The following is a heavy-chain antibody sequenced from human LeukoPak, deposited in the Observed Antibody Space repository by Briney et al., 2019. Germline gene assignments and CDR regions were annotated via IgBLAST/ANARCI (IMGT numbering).Heavy chain of an antibody. D-gene: IGHD3-3*01. V-gene: IGHV1-24*01. CDR1: GYTLTDLS. CDR2: FDPEDGET. Sequence: ASVKVSCKVSGYTLTDLSMHWERQAPGKGLEWVGGFDPEDGETIYAQKFQGRVIMTEDTSTDTAYMELSSLRSEDTAVYYCARSKRSGGFDYWGQGTLVTVSS. J-gene: IGHJ4*02. CDR3: ARSKRSGGFDY.